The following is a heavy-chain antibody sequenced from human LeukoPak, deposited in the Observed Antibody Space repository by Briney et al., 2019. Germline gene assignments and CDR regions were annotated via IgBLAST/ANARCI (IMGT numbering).Heavy chain of an antibody. V-gene: IGHV1-18*01. CDR2: INAYNGNT. D-gene: IGHD2-15*01. CDR3: ARDEFQGLAYYYYGMDV. J-gene: IGHJ6*02. Sequence: ASVKVSCKASGYTFTSYGISWVRQAPGQGLEWMGWINAYNGNTNYAQKLQGRVTMTTDTSTSTAYMELRSLRSDDTAVYYCARDEFQGLAYYYYGMDVWGQGATVTVSS. CDR1: GYTFTSYG.